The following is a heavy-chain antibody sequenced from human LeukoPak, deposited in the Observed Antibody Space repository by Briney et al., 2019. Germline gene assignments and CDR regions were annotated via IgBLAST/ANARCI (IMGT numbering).Heavy chain of an antibody. CDR1: GFTFSSYG. V-gene: IGHV3-33*01. CDR3: ARDSSGYDILTGYENNHFDY. Sequence: GGSLRLSRAASGFTFSSYGMHWVRQAPGKGLEWVAVIWYDGSNKYYADSVKGRFTISRDNSKNTLYLQMNSLRAEDTAVYYCARDSSGYDILTGYENNHFDYWGQGTLVTVSS. J-gene: IGHJ4*02. CDR2: IWYDGSNK. D-gene: IGHD3-9*01.